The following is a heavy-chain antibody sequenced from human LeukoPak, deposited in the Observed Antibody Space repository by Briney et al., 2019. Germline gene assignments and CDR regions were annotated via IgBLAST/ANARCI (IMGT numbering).Heavy chain of an antibody. Sequence: KTSETLSLTCTVSVGSISSGSYYWSWIRQPAGKGLEWIGRIYTSGSTNYNPSLKSRVTISVDTSKNQFSLKLSSVTAADTAVYYCARVPYDSSGYYYAAAFDIWGQGTMVTVSS. CDR3: ARVPYDSSGYYYAAAFDI. CDR2: IYTSGST. CDR1: VGSISSGSYY. V-gene: IGHV4-61*02. J-gene: IGHJ3*02. D-gene: IGHD3-22*01.